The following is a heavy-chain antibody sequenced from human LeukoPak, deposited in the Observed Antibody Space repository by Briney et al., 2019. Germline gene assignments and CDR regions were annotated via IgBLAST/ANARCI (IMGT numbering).Heavy chain of an antibody. D-gene: IGHD3-22*01. CDR1: GFTFSSYS. J-gene: IGHJ4*02. Sequence: GGSLRLSCAASGFTFSSYSMNWVRQALGKGLEWVSYISSSSSTIYYADSVKGRFTISRDNAKNSLYLQMNSLRAEDTAVYYCARDFHRRLYDSSGYYLYWGQGTLVTVSS. CDR2: ISSSSSTI. CDR3: ARDFHRRLYDSSGYYLY. V-gene: IGHV3-48*01.